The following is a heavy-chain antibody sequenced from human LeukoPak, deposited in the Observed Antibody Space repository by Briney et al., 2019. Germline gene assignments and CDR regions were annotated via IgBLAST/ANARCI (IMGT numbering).Heavy chain of an antibody. CDR1: GGTFSSYA. CDR2: IIPMFGTA. Sequence: SVKVSCTASGGTFSSYAISWVRQAPGQGLEWMGRIIPMFGTANYAQKFQGRVTITTDESTSTAYLELSSLRSEDTAVYYCARPYYGSGSYSNEYFQHWGQGTLVTVSS. J-gene: IGHJ1*01. V-gene: IGHV1-69*05. CDR3: ARPYYGSGSYSNEYFQH. D-gene: IGHD3-10*01.